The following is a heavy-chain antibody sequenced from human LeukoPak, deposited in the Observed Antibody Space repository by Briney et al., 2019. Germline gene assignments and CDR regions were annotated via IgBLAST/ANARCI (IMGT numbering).Heavy chain of an antibody. V-gene: IGHV1-46*01. CDR1: GYTFTNYG. J-gene: IGHJ4*02. CDR2: INPSGGST. Sequence: EASVKVSCKASGYTFTNYGISWVRQAPGQGLEWMGIINPSGGSTSYAQKFQGRVTMTRDMSTSTVYMELSSLRSEDTAVYYCARIQYSSGWYGNDYWGQGTLVTVSS. CDR3: ARIQYSSGWYGNDY. D-gene: IGHD6-19*01.